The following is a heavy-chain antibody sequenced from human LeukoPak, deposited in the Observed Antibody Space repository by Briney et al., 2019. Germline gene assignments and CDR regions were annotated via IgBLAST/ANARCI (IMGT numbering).Heavy chain of an antibody. CDR1: GGSISSGTYY. V-gene: IGHV4-39*01. CDR3: ARGAYTSSRFDP. D-gene: IGHD6-6*01. J-gene: IGHJ5*02. Sequence: SETLSLTCTVPGGSISSGTYYRGWIRQPPGKGLEWIGSIYYSGSTYYTPSLKSRVTISVDTSRNQFSLKLSSVTAADTAMYYCARGAYTSSRFDPWGQGTLVTVSS. CDR2: IYYSGST.